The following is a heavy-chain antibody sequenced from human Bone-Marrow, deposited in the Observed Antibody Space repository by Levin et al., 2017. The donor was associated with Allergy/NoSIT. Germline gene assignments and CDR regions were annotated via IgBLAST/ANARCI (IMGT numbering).Heavy chain of an antibody. D-gene: IGHD2-2*03. CDR3: AEMDLTIKAFDS. J-gene: IGHJ4*02. V-gene: IGHV4-39*02. Sequence: SETLSLTCTVSGGSISSSRYYWGWIRQAPGKGLEWIGNVFYNGDTYLNPALRSRVVMSVDTSRNHFSLQVRSVTAADTATYYCAEMDLTIKAFDSWGLGTLVTVSS. CDR1: GGSISSSRYY. CDR2: VFYNGDT.